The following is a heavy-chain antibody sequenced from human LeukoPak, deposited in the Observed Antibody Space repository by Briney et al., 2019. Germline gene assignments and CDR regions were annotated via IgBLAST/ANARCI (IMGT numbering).Heavy chain of an antibody. V-gene: IGHV1-46*01. CDR2: INPSGGST. D-gene: IGHD2-2*01. CDR3: ARDRGPSGYCSSTSCWAPQYNWFDP. Sequence: ASVKVSCKASGYTFTSYYMHWVRQAPGQGLEWMGIINPSGGSTSYAQKFQGRVTMTRDTSTSTVYMELSSLRSEDTAVYYCARDRGPSGYCSSTSCWAPQYNWFDPWGQGTPVTVSS. CDR1: GYTFTSYY. J-gene: IGHJ5*02.